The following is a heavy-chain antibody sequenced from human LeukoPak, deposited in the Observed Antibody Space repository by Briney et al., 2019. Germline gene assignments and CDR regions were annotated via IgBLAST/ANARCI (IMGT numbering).Heavy chain of an antibody. D-gene: IGHD3/OR15-3a*01. V-gene: IGHV3-7*01. CDR1: GFSSSTYW. CDR2: IKQDGSEI. Sequence: GRSMRLSCPDSGFSSSTYWMTWVRQAPGKGLEWVANIKQDGSEIYYVDSVKGRFTISRDNAKNSLYLQMNGLRAEDMAVYYSARDVGPNTFDFGCRGTGVIVSS. CDR3: ARDVGPNTFDF. J-gene: IGHJ4*02.